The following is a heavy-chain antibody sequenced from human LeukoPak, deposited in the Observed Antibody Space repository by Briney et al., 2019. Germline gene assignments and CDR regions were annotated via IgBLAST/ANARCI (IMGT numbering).Heavy chain of an antibody. CDR1: GFSFSSYG. D-gene: IGHD3-9*01. J-gene: IGHJ5*02. CDR3: ARGLRYFDWSQNWFDP. Sequence: GGSLRLSCAASGFSFSSYGMHWVRQAPGKGLEWVAIIWYDGSSKYYADSVKGRFTISGDNSKNTLYLQMNSLRAEDTAIYYCARGLRYFDWSQNWFDPWGQGTLVTVSS. CDR2: IWYDGSSK. V-gene: IGHV3-33*01.